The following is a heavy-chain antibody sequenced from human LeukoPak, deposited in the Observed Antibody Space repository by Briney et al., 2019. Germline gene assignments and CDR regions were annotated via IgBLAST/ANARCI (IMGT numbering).Heavy chain of an antibody. Sequence: LAGGSLRLSCAASGFTFSSYAMSWVRQAPGKGLDWVSAISASGGSTSYADSVKGRFTISRDNSKNTLYLQMNSLRAVDTAVYYCASQTSGYSGYSSHYWGQGTLVTVSS. CDR1: GFTFSSYA. CDR3: ASQTSGYSGYSSHY. CDR2: ISASGGST. J-gene: IGHJ4*02. D-gene: IGHD5-12*01. V-gene: IGHV3-23*01.